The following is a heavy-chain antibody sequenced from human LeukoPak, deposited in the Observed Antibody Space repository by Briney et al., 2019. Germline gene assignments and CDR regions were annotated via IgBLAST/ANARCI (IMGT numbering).Heavy chain of an antibody. CDR3: ARLTLIRGVILPFDS. CDR2: IYPHDADT. CDR1: GYTFTTYW. Sequence: PGESLKISCEGSGYTFTTYWIGWVRPMPGKGLEWMGVIYPHDADTTYSPSCQGQVTISADKSINTACLHWSSLKASDTAMYYCARLTLIRGVILPFDSWGQGTLVTVSS. D-gene: IGHD3-10*01. J-gene: IGHJ4*02. V-gene: IGHV5-51*01.